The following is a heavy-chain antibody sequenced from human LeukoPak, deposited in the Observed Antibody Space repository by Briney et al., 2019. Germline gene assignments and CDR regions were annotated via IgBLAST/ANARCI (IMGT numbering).Heavy chain of an antibody. Sequence: GGSLRLSCAASGFTFSSYGMHWVRQAPGKGLGWGAVIWYDGSNKYYADSVKGRFTISRDNSKNTLYLQMNSLRAEDTAVYYCARFLDTYYYDSSAGYWGQGTLVTVSS. D-gene: IGHD3-22*01. CDR3: ARFLDTYYYDSSAGY. CDR1: GFTFSSYG. V-gene: IGHV3-33*01. J-gene: IGHJ4*02. CDR2: IWYDGSNK.